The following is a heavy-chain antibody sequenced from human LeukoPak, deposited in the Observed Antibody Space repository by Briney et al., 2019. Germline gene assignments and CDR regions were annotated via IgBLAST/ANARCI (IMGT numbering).Heavy chain of an antibody. CDR3: AKELTLYTTGWYGIDY. CDR2: IFSGGNT. CDR1: GFTLGTNY. J-gene: IGHJ4*02. Sequence: PGGSLRLSCVASGFTLGTNYMSWVRHAPGKGLEWVSVIFSGGNTYYSDSLKGRFTLSRDNSKNTVYLQMNSLRAEDTAVYYCAKELTLYTTGWYGIDYWGQGTLVIVSS. D-gene: IGHD6-19*01. V-gene: IGHV3-53*01.